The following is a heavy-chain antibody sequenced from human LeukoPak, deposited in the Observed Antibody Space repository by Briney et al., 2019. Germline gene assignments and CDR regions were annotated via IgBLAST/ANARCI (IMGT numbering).Heavy chain of an antibody. D-gene: IGHD5-18*01. V-gene: IGHV3-11*06. CDR2: ISSSSSYT. Sequence: PGGSLRLSCAASGFIFSDYYMSWLRQAPGKGLEWVSYISSSSSYTNYADSVKGRFTISGDNAKNSVYLQMNSLRAEDTAVYFCARDRVDTAMGTNFDYWGQGTLVTVSS. J-gene: IGHJ4*02. CDR1: GFIFSDYY. CDR3: ARDRVDTAMGTNFDY.